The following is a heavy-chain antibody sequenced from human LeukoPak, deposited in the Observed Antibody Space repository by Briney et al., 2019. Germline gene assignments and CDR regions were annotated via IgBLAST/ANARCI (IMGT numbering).Heavy chain of an antibody. CDR2: IIPIFGTA. J-gene: IGHJ4*02. Sequence: ASVKVSCKASGGTFSSYAISWVRQAPGQGLEWMGGIIPIFGTANYEQKFQGRVTITADKSTSTAYMELSSLRSEDTAVYYCARAASQLLDTYFDYWGQGTLVTVSS. D-gene: IGHD2-2*01. CDR1: GGTFSSYA. V-gene: IGHV1-69*06. CDR3: ARAASQLLDTYFDY.